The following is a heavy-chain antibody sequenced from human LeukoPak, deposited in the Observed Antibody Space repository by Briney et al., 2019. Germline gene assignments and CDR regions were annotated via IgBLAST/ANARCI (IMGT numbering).Heavy chain of an antibody. CDR2: ISSSSSTI. D-gene: IGHD1-26*01. V-gene: IGHV3-48*01. CDR3: ARDPEWELPKGYFDY. J-gene: IGHJ4*02. Sequence: GGSLRLSCAASGFIFSSYSMNWVRQAPGKGLEWVSYISSSSSTIYYADSVKGRFTISRDNAKNSLYLQMNSLRAEDTAVYYCARDPEWELPKGYFDYWGQGTLVTVSS. CDR1: GFIFSSYS.